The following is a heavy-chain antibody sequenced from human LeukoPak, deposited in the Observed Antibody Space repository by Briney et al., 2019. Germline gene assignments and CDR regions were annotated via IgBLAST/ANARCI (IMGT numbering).Heavy chain of an antibody. CDR1: GGSISSYY. J-gene: IGHJ4*02. CDR3: ARGAGLLSYFDY. V-gene: IGHV4-59*01. D-gene: IGHD3-10*01. Sequence: LETLSLTCTVSGGSISSYYWSWIRQPPGKGLEWIGYIYYSGSTNYNPSLKSRVTISVDTSKNQFSLKLSSVTAADTAVYYCARGAGLLSYFDYWGQGTLVTVSS. CDR2: IYYSGST.